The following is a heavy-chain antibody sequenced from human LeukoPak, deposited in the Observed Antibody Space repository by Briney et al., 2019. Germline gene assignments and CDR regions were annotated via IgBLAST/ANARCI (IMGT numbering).Heavy chain of an antibody. J-gene: IGHJ4*02. Sequence: ASVKISCKVSGYTLTDYYMHWVQQAPGKGLEWMGLVDPEDGETIYAEKFQGRVTITADTSTDTAYMELSSLRSEDTAVYYCATGNPRITIFGVGSWGQGTLVTVSS. CDR3: ATGNPRITIFGVGS. CDR2: VDPEDGET. D-gene: IGHD3-3*01. CDR1: GYTLTDYY. V-gene: IGHV1-69-2*01.